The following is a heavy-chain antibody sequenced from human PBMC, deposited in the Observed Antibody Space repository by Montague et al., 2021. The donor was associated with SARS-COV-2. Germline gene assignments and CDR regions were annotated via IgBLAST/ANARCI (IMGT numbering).Heavy chain of an antibody. CDR3: ARVPYRLLFVPRYYGMDV. CDR2: ISHSGST. V-gene: IGHV4-34*01. J-gene: IGHJ6*02. CDR1: GGSLSGYY. D-gene: IGHD2-2*01. Sequence: SETLSLTCAVYGGSLSGYYWSWIRQPPGEGLEWIAEISHSGSTSSNPSLKRRVTISVDTSKNQFSLKLSSATAADTAVYYCARVPYRLLFVPRYYGMDVWGQGTTVTVSS.